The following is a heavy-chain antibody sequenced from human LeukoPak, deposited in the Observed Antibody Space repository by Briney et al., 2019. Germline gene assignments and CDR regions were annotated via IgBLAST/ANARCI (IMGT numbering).Heavy chain of an antibody. D-gene: IGHD1-20*01. J-gene: IGHJ4*02. CDR1: GGSISSYY. CDR2: IYYSGST. CDR3: ARITFSTIVDD. V-gene: IGHV4-59*01. Sequence: SETLSLTCTVSGGSISSYYWSWIRQPPGKGLEWIGYIYYSGSTNYNPSLKSRVTISVDTSKNQFSLKLSSVPAADTAVYYCARITFSTIVDDWGQGTLVTVSS.